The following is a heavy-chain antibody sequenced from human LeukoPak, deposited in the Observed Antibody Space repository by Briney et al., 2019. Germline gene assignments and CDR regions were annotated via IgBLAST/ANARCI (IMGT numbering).Heavy chain of an antibody. V-gene: IGHV3-53*01. Sequence: GGSLRLSCAASGFTFSSYSMNWVRQAPGKGLEWVSVMYSGGTTYYADSVKGRFTLSRDKSENTLYLQMNSLRAQDTAVYYCARGGNYYDRSGYYSGQALDIWGQGTMVTVSS. CDR3: ARGGNYYDRSGYYSGQALDI. D-gene: IGHD3-22*01. CDR1: GFTFSSYS. CDR2: MYSGGTT. J-gene: IGHJ3*02.